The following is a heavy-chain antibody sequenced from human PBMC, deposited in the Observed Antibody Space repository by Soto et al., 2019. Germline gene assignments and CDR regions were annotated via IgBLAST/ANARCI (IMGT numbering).Heavy chain of an antibody. D-gene: IGHD1-26*01. Sequence: SVTLSLTCAVSGDSISSSNWWNWVRQPPGKGLEWIGEIYHSGSTNYNPSLKSRVTISVDKSKNQFSLNLNSVTAADTAVYYCARHSGSYLRDFWGQGILVTVS. V-gene: IGHV4-4*02. J-gene: IGHJ4*02. CDR1: GDSISSSNW. CDR2: IYHSGST. CDR3: ARHSGSYLRDF.